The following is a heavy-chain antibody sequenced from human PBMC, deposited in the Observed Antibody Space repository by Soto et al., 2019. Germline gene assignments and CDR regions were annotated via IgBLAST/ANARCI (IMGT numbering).Heavy chain of an antibody. CDR1: SGSISSSNW. J-gene: IGHJ4*02. CDR2: IYHSGST. D-gene: IGHD3-16*02. V-gene: IGHV4-4*02. CDR3: ARTGGSYRRSYYFDY. Sequence: QVQLQESGPGLVKPSGTLSLTCAVSSGSISSSNWWSWVRQPPGKGLEWIGEIYHSGSTNYNPSLKSRVTISVDKSKNQFSLKLSSLTAADTAVYYCARTGGSYRRSYYFDYWGQGTLVTVSS.